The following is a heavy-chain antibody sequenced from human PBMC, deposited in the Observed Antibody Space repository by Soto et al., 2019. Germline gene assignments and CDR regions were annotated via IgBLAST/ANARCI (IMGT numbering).Heavy chain of an antibody. V-gene: IGHV4-34*01. CDR3: ARLARARSRPYDYRMDD. Sequence: SETLSLTCAVYGGSFSGYYWSWIRQPPGKGLEWIGEINHSGSTNYNPSLKSRVTISVDTSKNQFSLKLSSATDTDTAVYYCARLARARSRPYDYRMDDWGQGTTVTVSS. J-gene: IGHJ6*02. CDR1: GGSFSGYY. CDR2: INHSGST. D-gene: IGHD3-10*01.